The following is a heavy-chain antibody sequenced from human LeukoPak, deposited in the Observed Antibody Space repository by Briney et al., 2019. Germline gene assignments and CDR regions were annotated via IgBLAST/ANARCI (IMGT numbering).Heavy chain of an antibody. Sequence: SETLSLTCTVSSGSISSSSYYWGWIRQPPGKGLEWIGSIYYSGSTYYNPSLKSRVTISVDMSKNQFSLKLSSVTAADTAVYYCASPQSNGYFDWLLPFYYYYYGMDVWGQGTTVTVSS. CDR1: SGSISSSSYY. J-gene: IGHJ6*02. V-gene: IGHV4-39*01. CDR3: ASPQSNGYFDWLLPFYYYYYGMDV. D-gene: IGHD3-9*01. CDR2: IYYSGST.